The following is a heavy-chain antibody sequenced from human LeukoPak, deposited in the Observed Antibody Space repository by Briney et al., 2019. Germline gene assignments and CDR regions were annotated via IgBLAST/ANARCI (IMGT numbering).Heavy chain of an antibody. J-gene: IGHJ4*02. D-gene: IGHD2-2*01. CDR3: ARAASLDY. CDR2: INTNTGKP. Sequence: WASVKVSCKASGYTFTGYYIHWVRQAPGQGLEWMGWINTNTGKPTYAQGFTGRFVFSLDSSVSTAYLQINSLNAEGTAVYYCARAASLDYWGQGTLVTVSS. V-gene: IGHV7-4-1*02. CDR1: GYTFTGYY.